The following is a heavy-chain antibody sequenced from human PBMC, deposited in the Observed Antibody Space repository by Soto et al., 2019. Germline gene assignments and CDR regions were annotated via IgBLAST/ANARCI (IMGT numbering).Heavy chain of an antibody. D-gene: IGHD1-26*01. CDR2: INGRSNYK. Sequence: EVHVVESGGGLVKPGGSLRLSCATSGFSFSTYNMNWVRQAPGKGLEWVSSINGRSNYKYYTDSVTGRFAISRDNPKNSLYMQMDSLRVEDTAVYYCVREDGLVGSNSAFDYWGQGTRVTVSS. J-gene: IGHJ4*02. CDR3: VREDGLVGSNSAFDY. V-gene: IGHV3-21*01. CDR1: GFSFSTYN.